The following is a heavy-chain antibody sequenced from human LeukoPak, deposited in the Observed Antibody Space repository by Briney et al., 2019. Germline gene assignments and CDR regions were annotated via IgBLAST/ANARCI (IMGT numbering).Heavy chain of an antibody. CDR3: ARETAPTDGADY. Sequence: SETLSLTCTVSGGSISSYYWSWIRQPPGKGLEWIGEINHSGSTNYNPSLKSRVTISVDTSKNQFSLKLSSVTAADTAVYYCARETAPTDGADYWGQGTLVTVSS. J-gene: IGHJ4*02. CDR1: GGSISSYY. V-gene: IGHV4-34*01. CDR2: INHSGST. D-gene: IGHD4-17*01.